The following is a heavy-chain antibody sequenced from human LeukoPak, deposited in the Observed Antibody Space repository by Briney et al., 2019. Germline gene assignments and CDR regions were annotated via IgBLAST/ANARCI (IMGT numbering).Heavy chain of an antibody. V-gene: IGHV3-33*01. Sequence: GGSLRLSCAASGFKLSTYGMHWVRQAPGKGLEWVADIWYDGNNKFYADSVKGRFTISRDNSKNTVHLQMYSLRDEDTAVYYCAAAYGEGWFDPWGQGTQVTVSS. CDR3: AAAYGEGWFDP. CDR2: IWYDGNNK. D-gene: IGHD4-17*01. J-gene: IGHJ5*02. CDR1: GFKLSTYG.